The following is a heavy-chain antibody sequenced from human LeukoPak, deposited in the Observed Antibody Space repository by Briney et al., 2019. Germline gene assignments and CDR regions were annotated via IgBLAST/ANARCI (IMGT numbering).Heavy chain of an antibody. D-gene: IGHD2-15*01. V-gene: IGHV1-2*02. J-gene: IGHJ6*03. CDR1: GYTFTGYW. CDR3: ARGGRGCSGGSCFLYYYYYYMDV. Sequence: ASVKVSCKAFGYTFTGYWMHWVRQAPGQGLEWMGWINPNSGGTNYAQKFQGRVTMTRDTSISTAYMELSRLRSDDTAVYYCARGGRGCSGGSCFLYYYYYYMDVWGKGTTVTVSS. CDR2: INPNSGGT.